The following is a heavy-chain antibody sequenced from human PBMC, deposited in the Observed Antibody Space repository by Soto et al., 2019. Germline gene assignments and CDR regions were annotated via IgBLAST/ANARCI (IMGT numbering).Heavy chain of an antibody. CDR1: GVSMTTYGKPWGDY. CDR3: ARGVVGAYLDY. Sequence: QVHLQESRPGLLKPSETLSLICTVSGVSMTTYGKPWGDYLSWVRQTPGNGLDWIAYAENNGRTECRPCLQSRVPISLVSPQNHSSLSRRAVTAADTAVYFCARGVVGAYLDYWGQGILVSVSS. J-gene: IGHJ4*02. D-gene: IGHD3-16*02. V-gene: IGHV4-61*03. CDR2: AENNGRT.